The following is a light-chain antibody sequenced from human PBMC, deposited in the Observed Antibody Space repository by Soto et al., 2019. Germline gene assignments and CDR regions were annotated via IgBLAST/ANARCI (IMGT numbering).Light chain of an antibody. CDR2: GTS. J-gene: IGKJ1*01. CDR3: QQANTFPWT. CDR1: QTVSSN. V-gene: IGKV3-15*01. Sequence: EVVMTQSPATLSVSPGEGATLSCRASQTVSSNLAWYQQKPGQSPRLLIYGTSTRATGAPARFSGSGSGTDFTLTISSLQPEDFATYYCQQANTFPWTFGQGTKVDIK.